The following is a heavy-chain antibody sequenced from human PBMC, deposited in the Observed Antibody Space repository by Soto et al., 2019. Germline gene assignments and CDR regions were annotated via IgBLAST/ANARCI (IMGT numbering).Heavy chain of an antibody. V-gene: IGHV2-5*02. CDR3: AHRPAFDMCLFRS. Sequence: QIILKETGPTLVQPTQTLTLTCAFSGFSLSTGGVGVGWIRQSPGKALEWLAVIYSDDDKRYSPSLKSRVTITKDTSRNQVVRTLTNMYPVDTATYYCAHRPAFDMCLFRSWGQGTLVTVSS. J-gene: IGHJ5*02. CDR1: GFSLSTGGVG. CDR2: IYSDDDK. D-gene: IGHD3-9*01.